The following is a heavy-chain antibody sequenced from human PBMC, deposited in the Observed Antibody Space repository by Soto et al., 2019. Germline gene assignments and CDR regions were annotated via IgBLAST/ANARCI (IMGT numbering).Heavy chain of an antibody. V-gene: IGHV1-18*01. Sequence: ASVKVSCKASGYTFTSYGISWVRQAPGQGLEWMGWISAYNGNTNYAQKLQGRVTMTTDTSTSTAYMELRSLRSDDTAVYYCASLAVAGTRDYYYMDVWGKGTTVTVSS. CDR1: GYTFTSYG. CDR3: ASLAVAGTRDYYYMDV. D-gene: IGHD6-19*01. J-gene: IGHJ6*03. CDR2: ISAYNGNT.